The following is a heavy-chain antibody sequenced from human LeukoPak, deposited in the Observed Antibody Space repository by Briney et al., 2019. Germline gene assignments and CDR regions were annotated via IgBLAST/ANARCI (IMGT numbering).Heavy chain of an antibody. V-gene: IGHV1-46*01. CDR1: GYTFTTYY. CDR2: INPNDGST. D-gene: IGHD3-10*01. J-gene: IGHJ3*02. CDR3: ARGGSGSESAFDI. Sequence: ASVKVSCKASGYTFTTYYMHWVRQAPGQGLEWMGIINPNDGSTYYAQKFQGRVTMTRDTSTSTAYMELRSLRSDDTAVYYCARGGSGSESAFDIWGQGTMVTASS.